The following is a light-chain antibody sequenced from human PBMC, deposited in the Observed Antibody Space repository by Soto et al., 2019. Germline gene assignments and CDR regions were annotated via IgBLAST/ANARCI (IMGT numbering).Light chain of an antibody. CDR2: GAS. CDR1: QSVRNN. V-gene: IGKV3-15*01. J-gene: IGKJ4*01. CDR3: QQYNTWPFT. Sequence: SPATLSVSPGDSIPISCRASQSVRNNSAWYQQKPGQVPRLLIYGASTRATGIPARFSGSGYETEFTLTISSLQSEDFAVYYCQQYNTWPFTFGGGTKVDI.